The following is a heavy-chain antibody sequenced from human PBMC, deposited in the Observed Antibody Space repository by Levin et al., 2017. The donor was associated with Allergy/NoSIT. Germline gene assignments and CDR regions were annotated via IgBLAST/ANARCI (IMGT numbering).Heavy chain of an antibody. V-gene: IGHV4-4*02. Sequence: SETLSLTCAVSGGSISSSNWWSWVRQPPGKGLEWIGEIYHSGSTNYNPSLKSRVTISVDKSKNQFSLKLSSVTAADTAVYYCASFGAVAGRFDYWGQGTLVTVSS. J-gene: IGHJ4*02. CDR2: IYHSGST. CDR1: GGSISSSNW. CDR3: ASFGAVAGRFDY. D-gene: IGHD6-19*01.